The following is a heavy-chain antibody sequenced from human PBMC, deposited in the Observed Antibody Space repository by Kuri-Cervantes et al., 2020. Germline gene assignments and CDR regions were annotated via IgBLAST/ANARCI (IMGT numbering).Heavy chain of an antibody. D-gene: IGHD5-18*01. CDR1: GYTFTSYA. J-gene: IGHJ4*02. V-gene: IGHV1-46*01. CDR3: ASQPSDTAMVLDY. CDR2: INPSGGST. Sequence: ASVKVSCKASGYTFTSYALHWVRQAPGQGLEWMGIINPSGGSTSYAQKFQGRVTMTRDTSTSTVYMELSSLRSEDTAVYYCASQPSDTAMVLDYWGQGTLVTVSS.